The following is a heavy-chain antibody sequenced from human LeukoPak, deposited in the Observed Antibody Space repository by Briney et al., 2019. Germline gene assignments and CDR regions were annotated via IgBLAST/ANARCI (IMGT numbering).Heavy chain of an antibody. J-gene: IGHJ4*02. V-gene: IGHV3-23*01. CDR3: AKDRVYGYNLDYFDY. CDR1: GFTFSSYA. CDR2: ISGSGGST. Sequence: PGGSLRLSCAASGFTFSSYAMSWVRQAPGKGLEWVSAISGSGGSTYYADSVKGRLTISRDNSKNTLYLQMNSLRAEDTAVYYCAKDRVYGYNLDYFDYWGQGTLVTVSS. D-gene: IGHD5-24*01.